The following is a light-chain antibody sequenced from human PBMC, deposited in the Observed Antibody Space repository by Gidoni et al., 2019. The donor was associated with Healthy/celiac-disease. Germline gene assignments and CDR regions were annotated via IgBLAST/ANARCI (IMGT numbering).Light chain of an antibody. CDR2: DAS. Sequence: DIQMTQSPSTLSASVGDRVTITCRASQSISSWLAWYQQKPGKAPKLLIYDASSLESGVPSRFSGSGSGTEFTLTILSLQPDDFATYYCQQYNSYLYTFGQGTKLEIK. CDR3: QQYNSYLYT. J-gene: IGKJ2*01. V-gene: IGKV1-5*01. CDR1: QSISSW.